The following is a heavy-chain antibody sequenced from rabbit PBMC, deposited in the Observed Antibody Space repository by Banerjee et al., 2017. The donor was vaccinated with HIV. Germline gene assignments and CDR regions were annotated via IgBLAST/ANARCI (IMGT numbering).Heavy chain of an antibody. Sequence: QQLVESGGDLVKPGASLTLTCTASGFSFSSSHYMCWVRQAPGKGLEWIACIYAGSGGSTYYASWAKGRFTISKTSSTTVTLQMTSLTAADTATYFCARSTSGYDIGDLWGPGTLVTVS. CDR2: IYAGSGGST. J-gene: IGHJ4*01. CDR1: GFSFSSSHY. V-gene: IGHV1S40*01. D-gene: IGHD1-1*01. CDR3: ARSTSGYDIGDL.